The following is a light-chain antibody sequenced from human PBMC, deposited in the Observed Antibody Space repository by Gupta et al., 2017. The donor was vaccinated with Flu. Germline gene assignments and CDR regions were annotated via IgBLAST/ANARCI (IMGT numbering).Light chain of an antibody. CDR2: KVS. CDR1: QSPVYSDGNTY. J-gene: IGKJ4*02. V-gene: IGKV2-30*01. Sequence: DVVMTQSPLSLPVTLGAPASISCSSSQSPVYSDGNTYLNWFQQRPGQSPRRLIYKVSNRDSGVPDRFSGSGSGSDFILTISSLQAEDVGVYYCRQGDHGPLTFGRGTKVEIK. CDR3: RQGDHGPLT.